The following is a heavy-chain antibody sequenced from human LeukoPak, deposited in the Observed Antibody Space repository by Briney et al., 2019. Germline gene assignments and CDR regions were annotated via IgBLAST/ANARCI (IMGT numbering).Heavy chain of an antibody. Sequence: PSETLSLTCTVSGGSISSSSYYWGWIRQPPGKGLEWIGSIYYSGSTYYNPSLKSRVTISVDTSKNQFSLKLSSVTAADTAVYYCARSTLYDFWSGITSGPFDYWGQGTLVTVSS. V-gene: IGHV4-39*07. J-gene: IGHJ4*02. CDR1: GGSISSSSYY. D-gene: IGHD3-3*01. CDR3: ARSTLYDFWSGITSGPFDY. CDR2: IYYSGST.